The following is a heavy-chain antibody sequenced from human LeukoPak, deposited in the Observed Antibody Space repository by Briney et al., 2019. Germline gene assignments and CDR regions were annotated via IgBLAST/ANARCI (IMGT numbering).Heavy chain of an antibody. Sequence: SQTLSLTCTVSGGSISSGSYFWSWIRQPAGKGLEWIGRIYTTGSTNYNPSLKSRVTISFDTSKNQFSLKLSSVSAADTAVYYCARDNSVRDEAWWFNPWAQGTLVTVSS. CDR2: IYTTGST. J-gene: IGHJ5*02. D-gene: IGHD5-24*01. CDR1: GGSISSGSYF. V-gene: IGHV4-61*02. CDR3: ARDNSVRDEAWWFNP.